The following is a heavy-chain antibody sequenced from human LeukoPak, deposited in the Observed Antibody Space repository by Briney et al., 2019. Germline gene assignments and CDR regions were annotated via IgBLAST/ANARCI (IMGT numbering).Heavy chain of an antibody. CDR3: AKGPMIYDFWSGYLN. V-gene: IGHV3-23*01. D-gene: IGHD3-3*01. Sequence: QPGGSLRLSCAASGFTFSSSAMSWVRQAPGKGLEWVSAISGSGGSTYYADSVKGRFTISRDNSKNTLYLQMNSLRAEDTAVYYCAKGPMIYDFWSGYLNWGQGTLVTVSS. CDR1: GFTFSSSA. J-gene: IGHJ4*02. CDR2: ISGSGGST.